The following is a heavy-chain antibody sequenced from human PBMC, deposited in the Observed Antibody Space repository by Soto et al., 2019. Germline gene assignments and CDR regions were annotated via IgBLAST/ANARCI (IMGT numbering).Heavy chain of an antibody. CDR3: ASPKSIAAAATAP. V-gene: IGHV4-34*01. J-gene: IGHJ5*02. CDR2: INHSGST. Sequence: SETLSLTCAVYGGSFSGYYWSWIRQPPGKGLEWIGEINHSGSTNYNPSLKSRVTISVDTSKNQFSLKLSSVTAADTAVYYCASPKSIAAAATAPWGQGTLVTVSS. CDR1: GGSFSGYY. D-gene: IGHD6-13*01.